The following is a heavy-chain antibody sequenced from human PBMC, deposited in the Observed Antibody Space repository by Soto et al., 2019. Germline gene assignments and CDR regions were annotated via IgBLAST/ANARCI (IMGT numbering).Heavy chain of an antibody. D-gene: IGHD3-10*01. CDR2: ITGGGGRGT. CDR3: AKCHHNWGGSNGGMDV. CDR1: GFTFSTYA. V-gene: IGHV3-23*01. J-gene: IGHJ6*02. Sequence: EVQLLESGGGLVQPGGSLRLSCAASGFTFSTYAMRWVRQAPGKGLEWVSSITGGGGRGTYYGDSVKGRFTITRDDSKEPLYLQMESLRADDTAVYYCAKCHHNWGGSNGGMDVWGQGTTVTVSS.